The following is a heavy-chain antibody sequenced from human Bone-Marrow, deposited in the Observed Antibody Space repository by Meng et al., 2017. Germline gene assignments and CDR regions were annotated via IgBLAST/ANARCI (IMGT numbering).Heavy chain of an antibody. D-gene: IGHD3-16*01. CDR2: IIPIFGTA. Sequence: SVKVSCKASGGTFSSYAISWVRQAPGQGLEWMGGIIPIFGTANYAQKFQGRVTITTDESTSTAYIELSSLRSEDTAVYYCARGLPVLGESGTNHGMDVWGQGTTVTVSS. CDR3: ARGLPVLGESGTNHGMDV. J-gene: IGHJ6*02. CDR1: GGTFSSYA. V-gene: IGHV1-69*05.